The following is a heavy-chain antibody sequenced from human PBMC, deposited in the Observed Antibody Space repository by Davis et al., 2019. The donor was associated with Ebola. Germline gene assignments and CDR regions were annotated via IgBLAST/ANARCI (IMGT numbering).Heavy chain of an antibody. CDR3: ARGGVAYSDLDY. V-gene: IGHV1-58*01. CDR1: GFTFTSSA. CDR2: IVVGSGNT. Sequence: AASVKVSCKASGFTFTSSAVQWVRQARGQRLEWIGWIVVGSGNTNYAQKFQERVTITRDMSTSTAYMELSSLRSEDTAVYFCARGGVAYSDLDYWGQGTLVAVSS. J-gene: IGHJ4*02. D-gene: IGHD2-21*01.